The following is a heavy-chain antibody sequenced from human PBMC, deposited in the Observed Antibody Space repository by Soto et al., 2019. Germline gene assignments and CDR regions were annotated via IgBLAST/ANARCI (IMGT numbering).Heavy chain of an antibody. V-gene: IGHV4-4*02. CDR3: ARVIGSYYYVMDF. CDR2: IYHSGST. Sequence: QVQLQESGPGLVKPSGTLSLTCAVSGGSISSSNWWRLVRQHPGKGLVWIGEIYHSGSTNYNPCLKVRSTISVDKSKNQFSLKLSSVTAADTAGYSCARVIGSYYYVMDFWGQWTTVTVSS. J-gene: IGHJ6*02. CDR1: GGSISSSNW. D-gene: IGHD1-26*01.